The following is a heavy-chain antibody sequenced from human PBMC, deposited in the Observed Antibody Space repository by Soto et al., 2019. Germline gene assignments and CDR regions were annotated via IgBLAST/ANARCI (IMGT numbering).Heavy chain of an antibody. CDR2: INAGNGNT. V-gene: IGHV1-3*01. J-gene: IGHJ6*02. Sequence: QVQLVQSGAEVKKPGASVKVSCKASGYTFTSYAMHWVRQAPGQRLEWMGWINAGNGNTKYSQKFQGRVTITRDTSASTAYMELSSLRSEDTAVYYCARIGLSYYYYGMDVWGQGTTVTVSS. CDR1: GYTFTSYA. CDR3: ARIGLSYYYYGMDV. D-gene: IGHD3-16*01.